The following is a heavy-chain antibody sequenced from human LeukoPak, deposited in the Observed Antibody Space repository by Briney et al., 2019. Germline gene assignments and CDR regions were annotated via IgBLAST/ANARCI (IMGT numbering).Heavy chain of an antibody. CDR3: AKVGGDS. D-gene: IGHD1-26*01. CDR2: ISYDGSNK. V-gene: IGHV3-30*18. J-gene: IGHJ4*02. CDR1: GFTFSSYA. Sequence: PGRSLRLSCAASGFTFSSYAMHWVRQAPGKGLERVAVISYDGSNKYYADSVKGRFTISRDNSKNMLYLQMNSLRPEDTAVYYCAKVGGDSWGQGTLVTVSS.